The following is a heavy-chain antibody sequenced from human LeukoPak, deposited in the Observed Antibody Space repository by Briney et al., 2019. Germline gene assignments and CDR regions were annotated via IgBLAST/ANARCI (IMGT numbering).Heavy chain of an antibody. V-gene: IGHV4-59*01. CDR2: FYYSGST. CDR3: ARSLSFDGYSDY. J-gene: IGHJ4*02. D-gene: IGHD5-24*01. CDR1: GGSISNYY. Sequence: SETLSLTCTVSGGSISNYYWNWIRQPPGKGLEWIAYFYYSGSTKTTDYNPSLRGRITISIDTSKNQFSLKLSSVTAADTAVYYCARSLSFDGYSDYWGQGTLVTVSS.